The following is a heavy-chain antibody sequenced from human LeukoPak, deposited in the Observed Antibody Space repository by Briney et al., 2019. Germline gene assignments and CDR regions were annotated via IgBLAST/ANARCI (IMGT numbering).Heavy chain of an antibody. J-gene: IGHJ1*01. Sequence: GGSLRLSCAASGFTFSSYTMNWVRQAPGKGLEWVSSFSGRSNYIYYADSVRGRFTISRDNAKNSLYLQMNSLRAEDTAMYYCARERGEGSIAYDGFVNWRQGALGTVSS. V-gene: IGHV3-21*01. CDR2: FSGRSNYI. CDR1: GFTFSSYT. D-gene: IGHD5-12*01. CDR3: ARERGEGSIAYDGFVN.